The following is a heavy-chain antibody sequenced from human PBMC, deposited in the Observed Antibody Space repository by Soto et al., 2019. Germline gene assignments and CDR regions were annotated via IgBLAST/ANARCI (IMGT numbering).Heavy chain of an antibody. J-gene: IGHJ6*03. V-gene: IGHV4-31*03. CDR1: GGSISSGGYY. CDR2: IYYSGST. D-gene: IGHD6-19*01. CDR3: ARAPQTTYSSGWYSSYYYYMDV. Sequence: SETLSLTCTVSGGSISSGGYYWSWIRQHPGKGLEWIGYIYYSGSTYYNPSLKSRVTISVDTSKNQFSLKLSSVTAADTAVYYCARAPQTTYSSGWYSSYYYYMDVWGKGTTVTV.